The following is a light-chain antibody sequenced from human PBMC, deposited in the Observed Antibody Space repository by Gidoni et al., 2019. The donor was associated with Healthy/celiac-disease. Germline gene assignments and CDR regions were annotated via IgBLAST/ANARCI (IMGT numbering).Light chain of an antibody. CDR3: LQDYNYPRT. CDR1: QGIRND. CDR2: AAS. V-gene: IGKV1-6*01. J-gene: IGKJ1*01. Sequence: AIPMTQSPSSLSASVGDRVPITCRASQGIRNDLGWYQQKPGKAPKLLSYAASSLQRGVPSRFSGSGAGTDFTLTISSLQPEDFATYYCLQDYNYPRTFGQGTKVEIK.